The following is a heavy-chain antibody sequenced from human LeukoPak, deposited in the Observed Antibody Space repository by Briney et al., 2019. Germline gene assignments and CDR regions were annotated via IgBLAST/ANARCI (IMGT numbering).Heavy chain of an antibody. CDR2: IYYTGST. D-gene: IGHD5-18*01. V-gene: IGHV4-59*08. CDR1: GGSISSYY. Sequence: SETLSLTCTVSGGSISSYYWSWIRQPPGKGLEWIGYIYYTGSTNYNPSLKSRVSMSVDTSKKQFSLKLTSVTAADTAVYYCARLNGYSYGTNLDYWGQGTLVTVSS. CDR3: ARLNGYSYGTNLDY. J-gene: IGHJ4*02.